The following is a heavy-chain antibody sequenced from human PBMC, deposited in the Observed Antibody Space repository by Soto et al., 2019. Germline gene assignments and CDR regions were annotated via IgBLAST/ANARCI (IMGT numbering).Heavy chain of an antibody. CDR3: ARCSKWELLSFCYFDY. CDR2: INHSGST. Sequence: SETLSLTCAVYGGSFSGYYWSWIRQPPGKGLEWIGEINHSGSTNYNPSLKSRVTISVDTSKNQFSLKLSSVTAADTAVYYCARCSKWELLSFCYFDYWGQGTLVTVSS. CDR1: GGSFSGYY. J-gene: IGHJ4*02. V-gene: IGHV4-34*01. D-gene: IGHD1-26*01.